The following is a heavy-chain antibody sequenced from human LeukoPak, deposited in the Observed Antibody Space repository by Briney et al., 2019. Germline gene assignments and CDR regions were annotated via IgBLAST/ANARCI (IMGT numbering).Heavy chain of an antibody. Sequence: ASVKVSCKASGYTFTSNDINWVRQATGQGLEWMGWMNPNSGNTGYAQKFQGRVAMTRNASISTAYMELSSLRSEDTAVYYCARGTVCGSGGKCSGSWYYDYWGQGTLVTVSS. V-gene: IGHV1-8*01. CDR1: GYTFTSND. D-gene: IGHD6-13*01. J-gene: IGHJ4*02. CDR2: MNPNSGNT. CDR3: ARGTVCGSGGKCSGSWYYDY.